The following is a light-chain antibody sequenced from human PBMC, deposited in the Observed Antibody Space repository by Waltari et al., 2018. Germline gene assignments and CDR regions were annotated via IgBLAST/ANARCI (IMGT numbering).Light chain of an antibody. CDR3: MQGTHWPYS. J-gene: IGKJ2*03. CDR2: KVS. CDR1: QSLVSSDGNTY. Sequence: DVVLTQSPLSLPVTLGQPASISCRSSQSLVSSDGNTYLNWFQQRPGQSPRRLMYKVSSWDSGVADRVSGSGSDTDFTLKISRVEAEDVGVYDCMQGTHWPYSFGQVTKLEI. V-gene: IGKV2D-30*01.